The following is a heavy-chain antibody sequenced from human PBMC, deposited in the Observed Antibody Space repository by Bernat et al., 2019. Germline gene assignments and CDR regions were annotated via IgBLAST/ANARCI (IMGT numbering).Heavy chain of an antibody. V-gene: IGHV3-23*01. D-gene: IGHD3-10*01. CDR1: GFTFSSYA. Sequence: EVQLLESGGGLVQPGGSLRLSCAASGFTFSSYAMNWVRQAPGKGLEWVSAIRYGSDSTYYADSVKGRFTISRDDSENTLYLHMNSLGAEDTALYFCAKGAGSGTVYYHYYMDVWGKGTTVTVSS. CDR2: IRYGSDST. CDR3: AKGAGSGTVYYHYYMDV. J-gene: IGHJ6*03.